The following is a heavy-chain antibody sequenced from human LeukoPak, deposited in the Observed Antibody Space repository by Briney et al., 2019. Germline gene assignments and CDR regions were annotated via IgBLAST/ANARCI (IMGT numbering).Heavy chain of an antibody. J-gene: IGHJ5*02. V-gene: IGHV1-2*02. CDR3: ARDITMMGVHWFDP. D-gene: IGHD3-22*01. CDR2: INPNSGGT. CDR1: GYTFIGYY. Sequence: ASVKVSCKASGYTFIGYYIYWVRQAPGQGLEWMGWINPNSGGTNYAQQFQGRLTVTRDTSIGTAYMELSRLRSDDTAVYYCARDITMMGVHWFDPWGQGTLVTVSS.